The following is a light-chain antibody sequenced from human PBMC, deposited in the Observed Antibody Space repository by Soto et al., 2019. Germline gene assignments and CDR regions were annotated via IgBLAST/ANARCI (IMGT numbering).Light chain of an antibody. Sequence: DLQMTQSPSSLSASVGDRVTITCRASQDISVYLAWYQQKPGKVPKLLIYSASTLQSGVPSRFSGSGSGTDFTLTISSLQPEDVAPYYCQKFNTAPLTFGQGTRLEIK. CDR1: QDISVY. J-gene: IGKJ5*01. V-gene: IGKV1-27*01. CDR3: QKFNTAPLT. CDR2: SAS.